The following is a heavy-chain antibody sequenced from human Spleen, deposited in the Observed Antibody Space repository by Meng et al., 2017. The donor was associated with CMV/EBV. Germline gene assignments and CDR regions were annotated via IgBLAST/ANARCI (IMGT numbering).Heavy chain of an antibody. V-gene: IGHV3-30*03. D-gene: IGHD3-10*01. Sequence: YTASVKGRFTISRDNSKSTLYLQMNSLRAEDTAVYYCARDSGLTMVRGVSGYWGQGTLVTVSS. J-gene: IGHJ4*02. CDR3: ARDSGLTMVRGVSGY.